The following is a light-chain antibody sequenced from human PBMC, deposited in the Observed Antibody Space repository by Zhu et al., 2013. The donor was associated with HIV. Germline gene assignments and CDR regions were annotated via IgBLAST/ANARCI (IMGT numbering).Light chain of an antibody. V-gene: IGKV1-5*01. CDR1: QNINTW. CDR3: QQYNSYSWT. J-gene: IGKJ1*01. CDR2: DAS. Sequence: DIQMTQSPSTLSASVGDRVTITCRASQNINTWLAWYQKKPGTAPKVLIYDASTLESGVPSRFRGSGSGTEFTLTISSLQPDDFATYYCQQYNSYSWTFGQGTKVEIK.